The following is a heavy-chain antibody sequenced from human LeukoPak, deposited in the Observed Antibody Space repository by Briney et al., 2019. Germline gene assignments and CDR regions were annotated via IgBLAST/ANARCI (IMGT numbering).Heavy chain of an antibody. CDR1: GGSFSGYY. Sequence: SKTLSLTCAVYGGSFSGYYWSWIRQPPGKGLEWIGEINHSGSTNYNPSLKSRVTISVDTSKNQFSLKLSSVTAADTAVYYCARDTAMVFGGDNWFDPWGQGTLVTVSS. V-gene: IGHV4-34*01. CDR2: INHSGST. J-gene: IGHJ5*02. D-gene: IGHD5-18*01. CDR3: ARDTAMVFGGDNWFDP.